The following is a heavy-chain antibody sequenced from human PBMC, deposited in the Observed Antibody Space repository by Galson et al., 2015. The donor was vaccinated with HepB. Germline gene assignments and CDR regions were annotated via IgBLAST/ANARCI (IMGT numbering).Heavy chain of an antibody. Sequence: SLRLSCAASGFTFSDYYMSWIRQAPGKGLEWVSYISSSSSYTNYADSVKGRFTISRDNAKNSLYLQMNSLRAEDTAVYYCARGGGYDFASYYYYYGMDVWGQGTTVTVSS. V-gene: IGHV3-11*06. CDR1: GFTFSDYY. D-gene: IGHD5-12*01. CDR2: ISSSSSYT. J-gene: IGHJ6*02. CDR3: ARGGGYDFASYYYYYGMDV.